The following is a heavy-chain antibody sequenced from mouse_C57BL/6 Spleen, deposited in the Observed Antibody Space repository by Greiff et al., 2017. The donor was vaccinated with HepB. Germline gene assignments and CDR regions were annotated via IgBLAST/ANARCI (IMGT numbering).Heavy chain of an antibody. J-gene: IGHJ3*01. V-gene: IGHV1-19*01. CDR3: AREYYDYDGIFAY. CDR2: INPYNGGT. Sequence: VQLQQSGPVLVKPGASVKMSCKASGYTFTDYYMNWVKQSHGKSLEWIGVINPYNGGTSYNQKFKGKATLTVDKSSSTAYMELNSLTSEDSAVYYCAREYYDYDGIFAYWGQGTLVTVSA. D-gene: IGHD2-4*01. CDR1: GYTFTDYY.